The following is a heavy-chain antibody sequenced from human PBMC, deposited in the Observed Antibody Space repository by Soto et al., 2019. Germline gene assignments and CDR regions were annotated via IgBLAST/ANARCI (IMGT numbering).Heavy chain of an antibody. Sequence: EVQLVESGGGLVQPGGSLRLSCAASGFTFNIYSMNWVRQAPGKGLEWVSYITGDTATIHYADSVRGRFTISRDNAENSLFLQMNSLRDEDTAAYYCARSVAGHFDYWGQGALVTVSS. CDR1: GFTFNIYS. V-gene: IGHV3-48*02. CDR2: ITGDTATI. CDR3: ARSVAGHFDY. J-gene: IGHJ4*02. D-gene: IGHD6-19*01.